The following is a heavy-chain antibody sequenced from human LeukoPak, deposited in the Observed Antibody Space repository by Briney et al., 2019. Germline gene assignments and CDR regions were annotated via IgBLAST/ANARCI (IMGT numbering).Heavy chain of an antibody. CDR2: IWYDGSNK. J-gene: IGHJ3*02. CDR3: AKDSGCPRSIDDAFDI. Sequence: GRSLRLSCAASGFTFSSYGMHWVRQAPGKGLEWVAVIWYDGSNKYYADSVKGRFTISRDNSKNTLYLQMNSLRAEDTAVYYCAKDSGCPRSIDDAFDIWGQGTMVTVSS. CDR1: GFTFSSYG. D-gene: IGHD1-26*01. V-gene: IGHV3-33*06.